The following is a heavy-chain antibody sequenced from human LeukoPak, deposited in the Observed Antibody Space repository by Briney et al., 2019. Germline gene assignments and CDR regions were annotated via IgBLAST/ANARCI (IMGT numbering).Heavy chain of an antibody. J-gene: IGHJ3*02. CDR1: GGSISSYY. V-gene: IGHV4-59*12. CDR2: IYYSGST. D-gene: IGHD6-19*01. Sequence: SETLSLTCTVSGGSISSYYWSWIRQPPGKGLEWIGYIYYSGSTNYNPSLKSRVTISVDTSKNQFSLKLSSVTAADTAVYYCARGRPYTQWLVRTVFDIWGQGTMVTVSS. CDR3: ARGRPYTQWLVRTVFDI.